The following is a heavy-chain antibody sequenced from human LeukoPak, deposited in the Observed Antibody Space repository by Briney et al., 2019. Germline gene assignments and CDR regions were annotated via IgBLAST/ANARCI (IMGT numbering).Heavy chain of an antibody. Sequence: GGSLRLSCAASGFSVSNYGMTWVRQAPGKGLEWVSAFSATDGSAQYAESVKGRFTISRDNSKYSLYLQLNSLWDDDTAVYYCARARIAAAGTGAFDVWGQGTMVTVSS. CDR3: ARARIAAAGTGAFDV. CDR2: FSATDGSA. D-gene: IGHD6-13*01. J-gene: IGHJ3*01. V-gene: IGHV3-23*01. CDR1: GFSVSNYG.